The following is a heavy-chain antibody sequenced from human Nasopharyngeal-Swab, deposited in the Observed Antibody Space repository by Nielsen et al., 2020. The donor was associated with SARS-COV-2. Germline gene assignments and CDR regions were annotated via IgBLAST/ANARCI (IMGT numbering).Heavy chain of an antibody. V-gene: IGHV3-49*02. D-gene: IGHD3-10*01. CDR3: TRDDYYGSGRPDY. Sequence: RQPPGKGLEWVGFIRSKAYGGTTEYAASVKGRFTISRDDSKSIAYLQMNSLKTEDTAVYYCTRDDYYGSGRPDYWGQGTLVTVSS. J-gene: IGHJ4*02. CDR2: IRSKAYGGTT.